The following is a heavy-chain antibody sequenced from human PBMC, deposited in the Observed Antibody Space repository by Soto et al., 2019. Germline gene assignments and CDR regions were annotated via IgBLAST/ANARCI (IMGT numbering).Heavy chain of an antibody. CDR2: IVDTGGRT. V-gene: IGHV3-23*01. J-gene: IGHJ6*02. CDR3: APVPAASSYYNTDV. D-gene: IGHD2-2*01. CDR1: GFAFSAYA. Sequence: GGSLRLSCTASGFAFSAYAMNWVRQAPGKGLEWVSGIVDTGGRTFYADSVKGRFTISRDNAKNTLYLEMNSLRAEDTAIYYCAPVPAASSYYNTDVWGQGTTVTVSS.